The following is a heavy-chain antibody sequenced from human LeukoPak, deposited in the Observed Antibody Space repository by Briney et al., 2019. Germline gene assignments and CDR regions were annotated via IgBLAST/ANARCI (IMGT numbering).Heavy chain of an antibody. CDR3: ARDRTGGSKFDF. CDR1: GYTFTSYA. D-gene: IGHD1-14*01. J-gene: IGHJ4*02. Sequence: ASVKVSCKASGYTFTSYAMHWVRQAPGQRLEWMGWINAGNGNTKYSQEFQGRVTITRDTSASTAYMELSSLRFEDTAMYYCARDRTGGSKFDFWGQGTLVTVSS. V-gene: IGHV1-3*03. CDR2: INAGNGNT.